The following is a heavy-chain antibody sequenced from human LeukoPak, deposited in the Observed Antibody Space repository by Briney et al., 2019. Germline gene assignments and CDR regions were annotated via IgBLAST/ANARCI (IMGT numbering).Heavy chain of an antibody. V-gene: IGHV3-48*02. CDR3: ARGGSSWYRDENWFDP. D-gene: IGHD6-13*01. Sequence: GGSLRLSCAASGFTFSSYSMNWVRQAPGKGLEWVSYISSSSSTIYYADSVKGRFTISRDNAKNSLYLQMNSLRDEDTAVYYCARGGSSWYRDENWFDPWGQGTLVTVSS. J-gene: IGHJ5*02. CDR2: ISSSSSTI. CDR1: GFTFSSYS.